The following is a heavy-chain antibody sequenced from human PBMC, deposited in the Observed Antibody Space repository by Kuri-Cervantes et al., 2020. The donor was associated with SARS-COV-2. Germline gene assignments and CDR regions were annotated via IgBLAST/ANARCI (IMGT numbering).Heavy chain of an antibody. CDR3: ARAQQWLEPNFDY. V-gene: IGHV3-33*01. J-gene: IGHJ4*02. CDR1: GFTFSSYG. CDR2: MWYDGSNK. D-gene: IGHD6-19*01. Sequence: GSLRLSCAAPGFTFSSYGMHWVRQAPGKGLEWVAVMWYDGSNKYYADSVKGRFTISRDNSKNTLYLQMNSLRAEDTAVYYCARAQQWLEPNFDYWGQGTLVTVSS.